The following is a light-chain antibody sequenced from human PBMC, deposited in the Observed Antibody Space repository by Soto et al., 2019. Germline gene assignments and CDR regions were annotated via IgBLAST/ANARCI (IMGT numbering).Light chain of an antibody. CDR3: MQVTHFPWT. Sequence: EIVMTPTLLSSPVTLGLPASIFCRSRQRLVHSNGKTCLSRLHQRPGQPPRLLMYKIAERFSGVPDRFSGSGAGTDFTLRISRVEAEDVGVYYCMQVTHFPWTFGQGTKVDIK. CDR2: KIA. V-gene: IGKV2-24*01. J-gene: IGKJ1*01. CDR1: QRLVHSNGKTC.